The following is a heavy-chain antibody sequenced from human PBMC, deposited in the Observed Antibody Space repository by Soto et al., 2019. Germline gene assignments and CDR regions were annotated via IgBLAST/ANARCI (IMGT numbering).Heavy chain of an antibody. Sequence: SETLSLTCTVCGGSISSSSYYWGWIRQPPGKGLEWIGSIYYSGSTNYNPSLKSRVTISVDTSKNQFSLKLSSVTAADTAVYYCASRMFRGLPGRDYWGQGTLVT. D-gene: IGHD5-18*01. CDR3: ASRMFRGLPGRDY. CDR1: GGSISSSSYY. J-gene: IGHJ4*02. CDR2: IYYSGST. V-gene: IGHV4-39*07.